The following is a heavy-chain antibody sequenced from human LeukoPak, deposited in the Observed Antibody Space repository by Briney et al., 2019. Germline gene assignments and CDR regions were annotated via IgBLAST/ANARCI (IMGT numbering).Heavy chain of an antibody. D-gene: IGHD6-6*01. J-gene: IGHJ6*02. CDR1: GYTFTGYY. V-gene: IGHV1-46*01. CDR3: ARRWGYSSSSPKAHGMDV. Sequence: GASVKVSCKASGYTFTGYYMHWVRQAPGQGLEWMGIINPGGHSTSYAQKFQGRVTMTRDTSTSTVYMELSSLRSEDTAVYYCARRWGYSSSSPKAHGMDVWGQGTTVTVSS. CDR2: INPGGHST.